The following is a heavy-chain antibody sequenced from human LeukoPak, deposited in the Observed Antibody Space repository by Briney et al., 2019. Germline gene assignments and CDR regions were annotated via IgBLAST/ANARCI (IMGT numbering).Heavy chain of an antibody. Sequence: GGSLRLSCAASGFTFSSYAMSWVRQAPGKGLEWVANIKQDGSAKDYVDSVKGRFTISRENAKNSLYLQMNSLRVDDTAIYYCARVYQSTSGRAIDYWGQGTLVTVSS. V-gene: IGHV3-7*02. J-gene: IGHJ4*02. D-gene: IGHD2-2*01. CDR1: GFTFSSYA. CDR2: IKQDGSAK. CDR3: ARVYQSTSGRAIDY.